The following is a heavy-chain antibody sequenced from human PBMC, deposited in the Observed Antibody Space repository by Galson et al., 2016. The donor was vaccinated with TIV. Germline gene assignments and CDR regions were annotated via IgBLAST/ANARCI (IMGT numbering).Heavy chain of an antibody. Sequence: SVKVSCKASGGTFSNYAFNWVRQAPGQGLEWLGRIIPIFGPPNYARKFQGRLTINADKFTRTVYMELTSLTSEDTAVYYCVKGEYSTLSPLGDPWGQGTLVTVSS. CDR2: IIPIFGPP. D-gene: IGHD6-6*01. J-gene: IGHJ5*02. V-gene: IGHV1-69*06. CDR3: VKGEYSTLSPLGDP. CDR1: GGTFSNYA.